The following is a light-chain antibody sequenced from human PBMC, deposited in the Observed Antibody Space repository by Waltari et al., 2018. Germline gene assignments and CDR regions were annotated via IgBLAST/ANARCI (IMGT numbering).Light chain of an antibody. CDR3: CSYAGSYIWV. V-gene: IGLV2-11*01. Sequence: QSALTQPRSVSGSPGQSVTIPCTGPSTDGGPYNYVSWYQQLPDKAPKLMIYDVTTRHSGVPGRFSGSRSGNTASLTISGLQAEDEADYYCCSYAGSYIWVFGGGTKLTVL. CDR1: STDGGPYNY. CDR2: DVT. J-gene: IGLJ3*02.